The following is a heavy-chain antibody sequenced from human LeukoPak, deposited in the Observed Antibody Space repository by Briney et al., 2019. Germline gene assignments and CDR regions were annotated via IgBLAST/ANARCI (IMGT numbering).Heavy chain of an antibody. V-gene: IGHV4-34*01. Sequence: SETLSLTCAVYGGSFSGYYWSWIRQPPGKGLEWIGEINHSGSTNYNPSLKSRVTISVDTSKNQFSLKLSSVTAADTAVYYCARSTGRVVPAAMMAKAMDVWGKGTTVTISS. D-gene: IGHD2-2*01. CDR3: ARSTGRVVPAAMMAKAMDV. CDR2: INHSGST. J-gene: IGHJ6*03. CDR1: GGSFSGYY.